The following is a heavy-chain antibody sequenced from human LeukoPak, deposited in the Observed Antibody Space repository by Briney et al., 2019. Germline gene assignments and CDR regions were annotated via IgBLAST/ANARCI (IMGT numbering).Heavy chain of an antibody. CDR2: ISGSGDSA. D-gene: IGHD5-12*01. J-gene: IGHJ4*02. Sequence: GGSLRLSCVASGFTFNHYGMNWVRQAPGKGLEWVSIISGSGDSAFYADSVKGRFTISRHNSKNTLYLQMNSLRAEDTAIYYCAQKRGGYTPFDYWGQGTLVTVSS. CDR1: GFTFNHYG. V-gene: IGHV3-23*01. CDR3: AQKRGGYTPFDY.